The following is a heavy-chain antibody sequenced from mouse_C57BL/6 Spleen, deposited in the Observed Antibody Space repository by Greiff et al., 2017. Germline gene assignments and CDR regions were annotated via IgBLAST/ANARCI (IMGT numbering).Heavy chain of an antibody. CDR3: ARAPHMATVSGY. J-gene: IGHJ2*01. Sequence: QVQLQQPGAELVKPGASVKLSCKASGYTFTSYWMQWVKQRPGQGLAWIGEIDPSDSYTNYNQKFKGKATLTVVTSSSTAYMQLSSLTSEDAAVYYCARAPHMATVSGYWGQGTTLTVAS. CDR1: GYTFTSYW. D-gene: IGHD1-1*01. CDR2: IDPSDSYT. V-gene: IGHV1-50*01.